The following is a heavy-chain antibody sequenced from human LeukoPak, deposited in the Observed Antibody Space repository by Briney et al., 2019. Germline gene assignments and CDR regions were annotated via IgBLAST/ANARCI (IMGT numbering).Heavy chain of an antibody. J-gene: IGHJ4*02. CDR1: GYTFNNFG. CDR3: ARDRRARGLWFGGARSY. D-gene: IGHD3-10*01. CDR2: ISAYNGDT. Sequence: ASVKVSCKASGYTFNNFGISWVRQAPGQGLEWMGWISAYNGDTKYAEKVQDRVTMTTDTSTSTVYMELRSLTSDDTAVYYCARDRRARGLWFGGARSYWGQGTQVTVSS. V-gene: IGHV1-18*01.